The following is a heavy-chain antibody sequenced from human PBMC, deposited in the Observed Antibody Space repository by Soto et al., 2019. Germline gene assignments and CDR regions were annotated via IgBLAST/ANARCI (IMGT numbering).Heavy chain of an antibody. CDR2: ISYDGSNK. V-gene: IGHV3-30*18. CDR3: AKEGGLDSGYDFNYYGMDV. CDR1: GFTFSSYG. Sequence: LRLSCAASGFTFSSYGMHWVRQAPGKGLEWVAVISYDGSNKYYADSVKGRFTISRDNSKNTLYLQMNSLRAEDTAVYYCAKEGGLDSGYDFNYYGMDVWGQGTTVTVSS. D-gene: IGHD5-12*01. J-gene: IGHJ6*02.